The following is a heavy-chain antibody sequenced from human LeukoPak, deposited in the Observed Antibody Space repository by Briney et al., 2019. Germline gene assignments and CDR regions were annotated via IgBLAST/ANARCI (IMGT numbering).Heavy chain of an antibody. V-gene: IGHV4-59*01. J-gene: IGHJ5*02. CDR3: ARKGGLGLIDP. Sequence: SETLSLTCTVSGGSITSYYWNWIRQPPGKGLEWIGYIYYSGSTFYNPSLKGRVTISVDPSKTQFSLKLSSATVADTAVYYCARKGGLGLIDPWGQGTLVTVSS. CDR1: GGSITSYY. CDR2: IYYSGST.